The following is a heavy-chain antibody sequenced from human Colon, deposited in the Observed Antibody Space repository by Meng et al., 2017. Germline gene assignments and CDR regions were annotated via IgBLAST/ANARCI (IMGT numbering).Heavy chain of an antibody. J-gene: IGHJ4*02. D-gene: IGHD3-22*01. V-gene: IGHV3-7*01. CDR3: AKDDDGSGHWRFYFDY. CDR1: GFTFSNYW. Sequence: SCAASGFTFSNYWMSWVRQAPGKGLEWVANMKEDGGEIYYVDSVKGRFTISRDNAKNSLYLQMNSLRAEDTAVYYCAKDDDGSGHWRFYFDYWGQGTLVTVSS. CDR2: MKEDGGEI.